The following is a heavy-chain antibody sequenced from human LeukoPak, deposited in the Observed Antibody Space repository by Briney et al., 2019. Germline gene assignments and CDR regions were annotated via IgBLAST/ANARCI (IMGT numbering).Heavy chain of an antibody. J-gene: IGHJ4*02. CDR3: ARFSSWYRIFDY. CDR1: GGSISSYY. D-gene: IGHD6-13*01. V-gene: IGHV4-59*01. Sequence: SETLSLTCTVSGGSISSYYWSWLRQPPGKGLEYIGYTHYSGSTNYNPSLKSRVTISLDTSGNQFSLKLSSVTAADTAVYYCARFSSWYRIFDYWGQGTLVTVSS. CDR2: THYSGST.